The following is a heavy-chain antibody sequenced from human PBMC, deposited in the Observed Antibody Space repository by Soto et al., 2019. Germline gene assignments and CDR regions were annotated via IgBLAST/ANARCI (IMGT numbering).Heavy chain of an antibody. J-gene: IGHJ4*02. CDR1: GFSFSSYG. D-gene: IGHD2-2*01. CDR3: AKARYSSSTSCYELDY. V-gene: IGHV3-30*18. CDR2: ISYDGSNK. Sequence: GSSLRLSCAASGFSFSSYGMHWVRQAPGKGLEWVAVISYDGSNKYYADSVKGRFTISRDNSKNTLYLQMNSLRAEDTAVYYCAKARYSSSTSCYELDYWGQGTLVTASS.